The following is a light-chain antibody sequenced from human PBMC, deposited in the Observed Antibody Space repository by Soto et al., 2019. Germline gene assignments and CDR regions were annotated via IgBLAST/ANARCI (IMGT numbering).Light chain of an antibody. CDR3: QQYDSTPLYT. V-gene: IGKV3-11*01. Sequence: EIVLTQSPATLSLSPGKRATLSCRASQSVSRYLAWYQQKPGQAPRLLIYDASNRATGIPARFSGNGSGTDFTLTISSLEPEDFAVYYCQQYDSTPLYTFGQGTKLEIK. J-gene: IGKJ2*01. CDR2: DAS. CDR1: QSVSRY.